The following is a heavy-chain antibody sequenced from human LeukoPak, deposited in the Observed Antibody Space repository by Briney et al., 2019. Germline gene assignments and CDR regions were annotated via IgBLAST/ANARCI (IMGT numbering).Heavy chain of an antibody. CDR3: IRQSYGDRDWFFDL. D-gene: IGHD4-17*01. Sequence: GGSLRLSCAASGFTFSDSAMHWVRQASGKGLEWVGRIRSKANSYATAYAASVKGRFTISRDDSKNTAYLQMNSLKAEDTALYYCIRQSYGDRDWFFDLWGRGTLVTVSS. V-gene: IGHV3-73*01. CDR2: IRSKANSYAT. J-gene: IGHJ2*01. CDR1: GFTFSDSA.